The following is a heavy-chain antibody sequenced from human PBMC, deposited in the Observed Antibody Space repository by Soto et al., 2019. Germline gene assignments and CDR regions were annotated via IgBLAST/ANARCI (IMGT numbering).Heavy chain of an antibody. V-gene: IGHV1-18*01. Sequence: ASVKVSCKASGYTFTSYGISWVRQAPGQGLEWMGWISAYNGNTNYAQKLQGRVTMTTDTSTSTAYMELRSLRSDDTAVYYCARARQLVGYFYYYMDVWGKATTVTVSS. D-gene: IGHD6-6*01. CDR2: ISAYNGNT. CDR1: GYTFTSYG. CDR3: ARARQLVGYFYYYMDV. J-gene: IGHJ6*03.